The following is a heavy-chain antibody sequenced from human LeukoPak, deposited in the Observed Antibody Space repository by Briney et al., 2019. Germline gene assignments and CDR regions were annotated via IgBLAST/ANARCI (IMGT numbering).Heavy chain of an antibody. D-gene: IGHD3-10*01. V-gene: IGHV3-72*01. J-gene: IGHJ3*02. CDR3: ARGYGSGSYYNAGGAFDI. CDR2: TRNKANSYTT. Sequence: PGGSLRLSCAASGFTFSDHYMDWVRQAPGKGLEWVGRTRNKANSYTTEYPASVKGRFTISRDDSKNSLYLQMNSLKTEDTAVYYCARGYGSGSYYNAGGAFDIWGQGTMVTVSS. CDR1: GFTFSDHY.